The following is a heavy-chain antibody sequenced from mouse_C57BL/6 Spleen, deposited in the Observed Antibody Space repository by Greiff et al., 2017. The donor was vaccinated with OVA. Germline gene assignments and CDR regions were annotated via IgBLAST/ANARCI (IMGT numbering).Heavy chain of an antibody. J-gene: IGHJ1*03. CDR2: ISSGSSTI. V-gene: IGHV5-17*01. CDR1: GFTFSDYG. CDR3: ANPDYYGSSYGYFDV. Sequence: DVKLQESGGGLVKPGGSLKLSCAASGFTFSDYGMHWVRQAPEKGLEWVAYISSGSSTIYYADTVKGRFTISRDNAKNTLFLQMTSLRSEDTAMYYCANPDYYGSSYGYFDVWGTGTTVTVSS. D-gene: IGHD1-1*01.